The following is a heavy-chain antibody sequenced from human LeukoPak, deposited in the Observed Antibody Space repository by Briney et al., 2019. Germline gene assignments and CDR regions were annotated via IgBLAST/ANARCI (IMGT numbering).Heavy chain of an antibody. CDR3: ARESAAANFDY. Sequence: PSETLSLTCAVSGGSISSGGYSWSWIRQPPGKGLEWIGYIYHSGSTYYNPSLKRRVTISVDRSKNQFSLKLSSVTAADTAVYYCARESAAANFDYWGQGTLVTVSS. CDR2: IYHSGST. CDR1: GGSISSGGYS. J-gene: IGHJ4*02. D-gene: IGHD6-13*01. V-gene: IGHV4-30-2*01.